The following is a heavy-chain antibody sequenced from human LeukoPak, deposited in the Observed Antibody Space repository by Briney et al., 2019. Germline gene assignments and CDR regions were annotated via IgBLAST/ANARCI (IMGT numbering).Heavy chain of an antibody. CDR2: ISSSGSTI. V-gene: IGHV3-48*03. CDR1: GFTFSSYE. CDR3: ARDVGQQLGPVFDY. D-gene: IGHD6-13*01. Sequence: GGSLRLSCAASGFTFSSYEMNWVRQAPGKGLEWVSYISSSGSTIYYADSVKGRFTISRDNAKNSLYLQMNSLRAEDTAVYYCARDVGQQLGPVFDYWGQGTLVTVSS. J-gene: IGHJ4*02.